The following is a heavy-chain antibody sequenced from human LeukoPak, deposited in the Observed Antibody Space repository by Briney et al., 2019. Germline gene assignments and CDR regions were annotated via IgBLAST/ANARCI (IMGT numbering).Heavy chain of an antibody. CDR2: ISGSGGST. D-gene: IGHD3-10*01. J-gene: IGHJ4*02. V-gene: IGHV3-23*01. CDR1: GFTFSSYA. CDR3: AKGNFYGSGSYPVRYFDY. Sequence: GGSLRLSCAASGFTFSSYAMSWVRQAPGKGLEWVSAISGSGGSTYYADSVKGRFTISRDNSKNTLYLQMNSLRAEDTAVYYCAKGNFYGSGSYPVRYFDYWGQGTLVTVSS.